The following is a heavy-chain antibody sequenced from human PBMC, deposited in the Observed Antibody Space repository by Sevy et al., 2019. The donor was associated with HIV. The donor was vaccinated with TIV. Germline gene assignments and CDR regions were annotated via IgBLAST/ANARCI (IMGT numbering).Heavy chain of an antibody. J-gene: IGHJ4*02. V-gene: IGHV3-7*01. CDR2: IKQEGSER. CDR1: GFTFSSYW. Sequence: GGSLRLSCAASGFTFSSYWMSWVRQAPGKGLEWVANIKQEGSERYYLDSVKGRFTISRDNAKNSLYLQMDSLRAEDTAVYYCARGSQRFDYWGQGTLVTVSS. CDR3: ARGSQRFDY. D-gene: IGHD3-10*01.